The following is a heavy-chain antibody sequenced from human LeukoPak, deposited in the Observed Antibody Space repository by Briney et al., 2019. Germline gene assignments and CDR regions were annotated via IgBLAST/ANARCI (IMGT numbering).Heavy chain of an antibody. V-gene: IGHV1-2*06. Sequence: ASVKVSCKTSGYTFTDYFMHWVRQAPGQGPEWLGRIDPNSGGTNYPQKFQGTVTMTRDTSISTVYMELSRLRSDDTAMYYCARDHCGGDSCLGYWGQGTLVTVSS. J-gene: IGHJ4*02. CDR3: ARDHCGGDSCLGY. CDR2: IDPNSGGT. D-gene: IGHD2-21*01. CDR1: GYTFTDYF.